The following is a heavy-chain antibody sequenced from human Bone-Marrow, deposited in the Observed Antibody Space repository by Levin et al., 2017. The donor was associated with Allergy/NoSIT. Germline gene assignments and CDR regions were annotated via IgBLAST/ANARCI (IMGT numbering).Heavy chain of an antibody. J-gene: IGHJ4*02. CDR1: GGTFQTYS. Sequence: GASVKVSCKTEGGTFQTYSINWVRQAPGQGLEWMGGITPILNKVKYTENFPGRITITADKSTSTVYMELSSLRSEDTAVYYCASLRDHLYWGQGTLVTVPS. V-gene: IGHV1-69*06. CDR3: ASLRDHLY. CDR2: ITPILNKV.